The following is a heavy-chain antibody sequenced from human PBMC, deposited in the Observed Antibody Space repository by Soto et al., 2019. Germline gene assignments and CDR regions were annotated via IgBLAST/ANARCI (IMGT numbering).Heavy chain of an antibody. V-gene: IGHV3-23*01. CDR1: GFTFSSYA. Sequence: GSLRLSCAASGFTFSSYAMSWVRQAPGKGLEWVSAISGSGGSTYYADSVKGRFTISRDNSKNTLYLQMNSLRAEDTAVYYCAKDLVRYSSSWGSQRYYYYGMDVWGQGTTVTVSS. CDR2: ISGSGGST. D-gene: IGHD6-13*01. J-gene: IGHJ6*02. CDR3: AKDLVRYSSSWGSQRYYYYGMDV.